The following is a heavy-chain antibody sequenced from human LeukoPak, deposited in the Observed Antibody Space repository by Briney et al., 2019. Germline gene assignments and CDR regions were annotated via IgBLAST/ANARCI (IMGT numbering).Heavy chain of an antibody. D-gene: IGHD2-15*01. CDR3: ATLGCSGGSCYWGGFDY. CDR1: GYTLTELS. V-gene: IGHV1-24*01. CDR2: LDPEDGET. Sequence: GASVKVSCKVSGYTLTELSMHWVRQAPGKGLEWMGGLDPEDGETIYAQKFQGRVTMTEDTSTDTAYMELSSLRSEDTAVYYCATLGCSGGSCYWGGFDYWGQGTLVTVSS. J-gene: IGHJ4*02.